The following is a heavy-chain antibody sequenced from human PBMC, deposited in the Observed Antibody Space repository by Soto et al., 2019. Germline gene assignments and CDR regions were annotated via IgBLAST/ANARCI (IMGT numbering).Heavy chain of an antibody. CDR3: ARRALPHAFVDY. V-gene: IGHV3-66*01. Sequence: LRLSCTVSGFTVSTNYMNWVRQAPGKGLEWVSVIFPDGSTYYTDSVRDRFTISRDNSKNTVYLQMNSLRAEDTAVYFCARRALPHAFVDYWGQGTLVTVSS. J-gene: IGHJ4*02. CDR1: GFTVSTNY. D-gene: IGHD2-15*01. CDR2: IFPDGST.